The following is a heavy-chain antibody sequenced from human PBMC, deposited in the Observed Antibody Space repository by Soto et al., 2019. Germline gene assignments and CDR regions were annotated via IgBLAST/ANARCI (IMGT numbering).Heavy chain of an antibody. D-gene: IGHD6-6*01. V-gene: IGHV3-21*01. CDR1: GFIFSSYS. J-gene: IGHJ6*02. Sequence: GGSLRLSCAASGFIFSSYSMNWVRQAPGKGLEWVSSISSDSNYIYYADSVKGRFTISRDNAKNPLYLQMNSLRVEDMAIYYCARDEEARPYFYGMDVWGQGTTVTVSS. CDR2: ISSDSNYI. CDR3: ARDEEARPYFYGMDV.